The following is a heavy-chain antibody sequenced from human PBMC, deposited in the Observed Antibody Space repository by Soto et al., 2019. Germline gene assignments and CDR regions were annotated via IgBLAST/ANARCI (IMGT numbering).Heavy chain of an antibody. CDR1: GGSISSGGYY. Sequence: QVQLQESGPGLVKPSQTLSLTCTVSGGSISSGGYYWSXXRQHPGKGLEWIGYIYYSGSTYYNPSLKSRVTISVDTSKNQFSLKLSSVTAADTAVYYCARETEGLRGLYFDYWGQGTLVTVSS. J-gene: IGHJ4*02. CDR2: IYYSGST. CDR3: ARETEGLRGLYFDY. D-gene: IGHD1-1*01. V-gene: IGHV4-31*03.